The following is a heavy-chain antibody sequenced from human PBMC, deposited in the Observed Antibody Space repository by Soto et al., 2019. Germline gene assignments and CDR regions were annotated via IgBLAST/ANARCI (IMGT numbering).Heavy chain of an antibody. CDR2: ISSSSSYT. Sequence: PGGSLRLSCAASGFTFSDYYMSWIRQAPGKGLEWVSYISSSSSYTNYADSVKGRFTISRDNAKNSLYLQMNSLRAEDTAVYYCARVVELRSARNRENWFDPWGQGTLVTVSS. D-gene: IGHD1-7*01. V-gene: IGHV3-11*06. J-gene: IGHJ5*02. CDR3: ARVVELRSARNRENWFDP. CDR1: GFTFSDYY.